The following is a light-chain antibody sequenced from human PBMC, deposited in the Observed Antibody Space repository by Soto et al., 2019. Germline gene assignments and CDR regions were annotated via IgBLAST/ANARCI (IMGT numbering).Light chain of an antibody. Sequence: EIVLTQSPATLSLSPGERATLSCRASQSVSSYLAGYQQRPGQAPRLLIYDASNRATGIPARFSGSGSGTDFTLTISSLEPEDFAVYYCHQRSNWPSYTFGQGTKLEIK. V-gene: IGKV3-11*01. CDR1: QSVSSY. J-gene: IGKJ2*01. CDR2: DAS. CDR3: HQRSNWPSYT.